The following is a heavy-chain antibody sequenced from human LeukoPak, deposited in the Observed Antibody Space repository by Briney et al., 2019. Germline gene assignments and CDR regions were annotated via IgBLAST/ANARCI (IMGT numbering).Heavy chain of an antibody. CDR3: ARDGGLYSNYGFGY. Sequence: PSETLSLTCTVSGYSISSGYYWGWIRQPPGKGLEWIGSIYHSGSTYYNPSLKSRVTISVDTSKNQFSLKLSSVTAADTAVYYCARDGGLYSNYGFGYWGQGTLVTVSS. J-gene: IGHJ4*02. CDR1: GYSISSGYY. V-gene: IGHV4-38-2*02. D-gene: IGHD4-11*01. CDR2: IYHSGST.